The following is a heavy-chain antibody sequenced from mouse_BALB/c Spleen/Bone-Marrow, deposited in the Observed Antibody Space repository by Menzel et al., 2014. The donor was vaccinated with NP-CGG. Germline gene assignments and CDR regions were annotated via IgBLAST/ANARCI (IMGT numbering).Heavy chain of an antibody. V-gene: IGHV3-6*02. CDR1: GYSITSGFY. Sequence: EVQLQESGPGLVKPSQSLSLTCSVTGYSITSGFYWHWIRQFPGNKLEWMGYISYDGTDNYNPSLKNRISITRDAPKNQFFLRLNSVTTEDTATYYCERGDYGSNYDDNWGQGTTLTVSS. CDR3: ERGDYGSNYDDN. D-gene: IGHD1-1*01. CDR2: ISYDGTD. J-gene: IGHJ2*01.